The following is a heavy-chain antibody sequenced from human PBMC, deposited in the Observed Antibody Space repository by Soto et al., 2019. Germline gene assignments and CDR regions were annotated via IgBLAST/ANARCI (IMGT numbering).Heavy chain of an antibody. CDR1: GATLNNYI. J-gene: IGHJ5*02. D-gene: IGHD4-17*01. CDR3: ARGGVVDYGDYNT. CDR2: IIPILGIR. Sequence: QVNLVQSGAEVRKPGSSVKVSCKTSGATLNNYIIGWVRQAPGQGLEWMGRIIPILGIRNYSQRFQDRLTITADRSTSTLYMELSSLRSDDTAIYFCARGGVVDYGDYNTWGQGTLVTVSS. V-gene: IGHV1-69*02.